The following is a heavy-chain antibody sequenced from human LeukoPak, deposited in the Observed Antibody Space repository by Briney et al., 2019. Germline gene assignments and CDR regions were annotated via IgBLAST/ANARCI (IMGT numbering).Heavy chain of an antibody. CDR3: ARGPRITRYFDY. V-gene: IGHV3-7*01. D-gene: IGHD1-20*01. CDR1: GFTFTCCW. J-gene: IGHJ4*02. Sequence: PGGSLRLSCAASGFTFTCCWMSWLRQAPGKGLEWVASIKQDGREKYYVDSVKGRFTISRDNAKNSLYLQMKSLRAEDTAVYYCARGPRITRYFDYWGQGTLVTVSS. CDR2: IKQDGREK.